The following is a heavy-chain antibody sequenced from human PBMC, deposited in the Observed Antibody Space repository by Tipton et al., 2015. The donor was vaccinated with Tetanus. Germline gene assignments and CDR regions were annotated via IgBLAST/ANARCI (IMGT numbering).Heavy chain of an antibody. CDR3: ARDSTHRRDGYNDFDY. CDR2: IKRDGSSI. CDR1: GFTFSSDW. J-gene: IGHJ4*02. Sequence: SLRLSCAASGFTFSSDWMHWVRQAPGKGLVWVSRIKRDGSSISYEDSVKGRFTISRDNAKNTLYLQMNSLRDEDTAVYYCARDSTHRRDGYNDFDYWGQGTLVTVSS. V-gene: IGHV3-74*01. D-gene: IGHD5-24*01.